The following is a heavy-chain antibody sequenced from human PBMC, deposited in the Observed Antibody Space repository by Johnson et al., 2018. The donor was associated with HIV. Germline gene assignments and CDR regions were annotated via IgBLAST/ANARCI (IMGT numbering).Heavy chain of an antibody. Sequence: VQLVESGGGLVQPGGSLRLSCAASGFTFSSYWMSWVRQAPGKGLEWVANIKQDGSEKYYVDSVKGRFNISRDNAKNSLFLQMNSLRAEDTAVYYCARPRVSSGRHGAFDIWGQGTMVTVSS. V-gene: IGHV3-7*01. CDR2: IKQDGSEK. D-gene: IGHD3-22*01. J-gene: IGHJ3*02. CDR3: ARPRVSSGRHGAFDI. CDR1: GFTFSSYW.